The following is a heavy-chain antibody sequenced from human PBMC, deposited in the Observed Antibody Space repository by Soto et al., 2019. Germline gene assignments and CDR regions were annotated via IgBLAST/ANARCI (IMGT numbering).Heavy chain of an antibody. CDR3: AKGTSLTTSRVDF. D-gene: IGHD1-7*01. V-gene: IGHV3-23*01. Sequence: EVQLLESGGGLVQPGGSLRLSCAASGLTFGSYAMAWVRQASGKGLEWVSSITPSGAGTFYAQSVRGRFTISRDDSKNTLYLQTNSLRADASALYDCAKGTSLTTSRVDFWGQGTLVTVSA. J-gene: IGHJ4*02. CDR2: ITPSGAGT. CDR1: GLTFGSYA.